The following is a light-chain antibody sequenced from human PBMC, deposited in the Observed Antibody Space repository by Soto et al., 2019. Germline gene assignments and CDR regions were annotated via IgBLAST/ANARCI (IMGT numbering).Light chain of an antibody. CDR3: QQYGGSPQT. Sequence: DIVLTQSPGTLSLSPGERATLSCRASESVSSTYLAWYQQKPGQAPSLLIYGASSRPTDIPDRFSGSGSGTDFTLTISRLEPVDFAVYYCQQYGGSPQTFGQGTKLEIK. J-gene: IGKJ2*01. CDR1: ESVSSTY. V-gene: IGKV3-20*01. CDR2: GAS.